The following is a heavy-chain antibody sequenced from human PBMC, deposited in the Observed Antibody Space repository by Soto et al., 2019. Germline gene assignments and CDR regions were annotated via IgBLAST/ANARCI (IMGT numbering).Heavy chain of an antibody. CDR3: VRGGRGYTRDDVFDI. CDR1: TFTFSSYS. Sequence: EVQLVESGGGLVKPGGSLRLSCVDSTFTFSSYSMNWVRQAPGKGLEWVSSISSTSSPIFYTDSVKGRFTIFRDNAKDLLYLQMNSLRVDDTAVYYCVRGGRGYTRDDVFDIWGQGTMGTVSS. J-gene: IGHJ3*02. CDR2: ISSTSSPI. V-gene: IGHV3-21*06. D-gene: IGHD2-2*02.